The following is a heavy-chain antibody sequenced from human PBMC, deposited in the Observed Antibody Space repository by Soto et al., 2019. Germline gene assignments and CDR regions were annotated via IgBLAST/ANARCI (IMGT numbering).Heavy chain of an antibody. J-gene: IGHJ3*02. CDR1: GASISSGDYY. V-gene: IGHV4-30-4*01. CDR3: ARDRRITGTTGDDAFDI. Sequence: QVQLQESGPGLVKPSQTLSLTCTVSGASISSGDYYWSWIRQPPGKGLEWIAHISYRGTTNYNPSLKSRVTISVDTSKNQFSLKLSSVTAADTAVYYCARDRRITGTTGDDAFDIWGQGTMVTVSS. CDR2: ISYRGTT. D-gene: IGHD1-7*01.